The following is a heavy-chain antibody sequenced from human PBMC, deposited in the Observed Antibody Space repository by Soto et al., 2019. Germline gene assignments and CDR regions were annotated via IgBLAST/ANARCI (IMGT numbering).Heavy chain of an antibody. CDR2: IYPGDHET. Sequence: GECLKISCQCSGYTFSNFWIGWVRQLPGKGLEWMGIIYPGDHETRYSPSFHGKVTISADKSINTAYLQWNSLEASDTAFYFCARSPRSSPYFDYWGQGALVTVYS. CDR1: GYTFSNFW. CDR3: ARSPRSSPYFDY. V-gene: IGHV5-51*01. J-gene: IGHJ4*02. D-gene: IGHD6-13*01.